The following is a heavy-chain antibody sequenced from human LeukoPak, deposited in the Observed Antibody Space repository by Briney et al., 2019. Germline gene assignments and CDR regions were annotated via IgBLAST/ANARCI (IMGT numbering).Heavy chain of an antibody. CDR2: ISNYNGNT. V-gene: IGHV1-18*01. Sequence: VASVKVSCKASGLPFTTYGITWVRQAPGQGLEWMGWISNYNGNTNYAQKLQGRVTMTTDTSTSTAYMEMRSLRSDDTAVYYCAGVTRWTTTISPWLSYYYMDVWGKGTTVTISS. CDR3: AGVTRWTTTISPWLSYYYMDV. J-gene: IGHJ6*03. D-gene: IGHD3/OR15-3a*01. CDR1: GLPFTTYG.